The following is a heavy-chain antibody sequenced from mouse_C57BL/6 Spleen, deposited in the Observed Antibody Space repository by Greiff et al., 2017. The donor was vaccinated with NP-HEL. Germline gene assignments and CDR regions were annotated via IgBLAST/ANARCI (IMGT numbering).Heavy chain of an antibody. Sequence: DVKLQESGPGLVKPSQSLSLTCSVTGYSITSGYYWNWIRQFPGNKLEWMGYISYDGSNNYNPSLKKRISISRDTSKNQFYLKLNSVTTEDTATYYCARGKLGFAYWGQGTLVTVSA. J-gene: IGHJ3*01. CDR2: ISYDGSN. CDR1: GYSITSGYY. CDR3: ARGKLGFAY. V-gene: IGHV3-6*01. D-gene: IGHD4-1*01.